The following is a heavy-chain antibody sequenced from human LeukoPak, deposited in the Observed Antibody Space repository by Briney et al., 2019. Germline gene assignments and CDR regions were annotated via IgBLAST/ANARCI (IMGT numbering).Heavy chain of an antibody. D-gene: IGHD6-19*01. J-gene: IGHJ4*02. V-gene: IGHV3-7*01. CDR1: GFIFSSYW. CDR3: ARDQWWQFIAVAITSYFDY. Sequence: GGSLRLSCAASGFIFSSYWMSWVRQAPGKGLEGVANIKQDGSEKYYVDSVKGRFTISRDNAKNSLYLQMNSLRAEDTAVYYCARDQWWQFIAVAITSYFDYWGQGTLVTVSS. CDR2: IKQDGSEK.